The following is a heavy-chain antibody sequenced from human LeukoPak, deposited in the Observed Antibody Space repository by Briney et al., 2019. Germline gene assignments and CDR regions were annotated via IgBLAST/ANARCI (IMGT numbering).Heavy chain of an antibody. J-gene: IGHJ4*02. D-gene: IGHD3-3*01. CDR1: GYTFTSYY. CDR2: INPSGGST. Sequence: GASVKVSYKASGYTFTSYYMHWVRQAPGQGLEWMGIINPSGGSTSYAQKFQGRVTMTGDMSTSTVYMELSSLRSEDTAVYYCARALTIFPHYWGQGTLVTVSS. V-gene: IGHV1-46*01. CDR3: ARALTIFPHY.